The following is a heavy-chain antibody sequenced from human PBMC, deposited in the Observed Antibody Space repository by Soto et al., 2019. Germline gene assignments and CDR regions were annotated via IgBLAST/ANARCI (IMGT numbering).Heavy chain of an antibody. D-gene: IGHD2-15*01. V-gene: IGHV4-31*03. J-gene: IGHJ4*02. CDR3: ARGGGYDSFDF. Sequence: SETLSLTCNVSGDSISSSLYYWTWIRQHPGKGLEWIGHIYHRGDSYYNPSLKSRATISVDTTKSKFSLNLSSVTAADKAVYYCARGGGYDSFDFWGQGIQVTVSS. CDR1: GDSISSSLYY. CDR2: IYHRGDS.